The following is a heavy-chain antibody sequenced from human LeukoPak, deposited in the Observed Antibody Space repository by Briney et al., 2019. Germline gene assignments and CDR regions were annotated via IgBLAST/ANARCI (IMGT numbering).Heavy chain of an antibody. V-gene: IGHV4-34*01. Sequence: SETLSLTCAVYGGSFSGYYWSWIRQPPGKGLEWIGEINHSGSTNYNPSLKSRVTISVDTSKNQFSLKLSSVTAADTAVYYCASGLDYWGQGTLVTVSS. J-gene: IGHJ4*02. CDR1: GGSFSGYY. CDR2: INHSGST. CDR3: ASGLDY.